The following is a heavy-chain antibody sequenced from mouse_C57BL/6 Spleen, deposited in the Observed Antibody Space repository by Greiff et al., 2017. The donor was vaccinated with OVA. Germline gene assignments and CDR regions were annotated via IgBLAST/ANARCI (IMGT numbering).Heavy chain of an antibody. CDR1: GFTFSSYA. CDR3: ARDPGLRRYFDY. J-gene: IGHJ2*01. CDR2: ISDGGSYT. Sequence: EVQLQESGGGLAKPGGSLKLSCAASGFTFSSYAMSWVRQTPEKRLEWVATISDGGSYTYYPDNVKGRFTISRDNAKNNLYLQMSHLKSEDTAMYYCARDPGLRRYFDYWGQGTTLTVSS. D-gene: IGHD2-4*01. V-gene: IGHV5-4*01.